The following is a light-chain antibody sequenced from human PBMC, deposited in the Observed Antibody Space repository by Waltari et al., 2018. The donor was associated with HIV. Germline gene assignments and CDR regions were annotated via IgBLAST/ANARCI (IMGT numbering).Light chain of an antibody. CDR3: MIWHSSAVV. Sequence: QAVLTQPPSLPASPGASASLICTLRSAINVGNYRIYYYQQTPGSPPQYLLRYKSDSGKQQGSGVPSRFSGSKDASANAGILLISGLHSEDEADYYCMIWHSSAVVFGGGTKLTVL. CDR2: YKSDSGK. CDR1: SAINVGNYR. V-gene: IGLV5-45*02. J-gene: IGLJ2*01.